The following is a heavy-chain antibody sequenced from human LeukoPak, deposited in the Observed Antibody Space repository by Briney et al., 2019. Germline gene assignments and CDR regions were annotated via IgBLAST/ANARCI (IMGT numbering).Heavy chain of an antibody. D-gene: IGHD3-22*01. V-gene: IGHV3-23*01. Sequence: HPGGSLRLSCAASGFTFSSYAMSWLRQAPGKGLEWVSAISGSGGSTYYADSVKGRFTISRDNSKNTLYLQMNSLRAEDTAVYYCAKASGGKYYDSSGSDVLRPPIDYWGQGTLVTVSS. CDR3: AKASGGKYYDSSGSDVLRPPIDY. J-gene: IGHJ4*02. CDR1: GFTFSSYA. CDR2: ISGSGGST.